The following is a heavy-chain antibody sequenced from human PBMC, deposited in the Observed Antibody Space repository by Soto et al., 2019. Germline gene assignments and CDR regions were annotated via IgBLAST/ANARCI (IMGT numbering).Heavy chain of an antibody. J-gene: IGHJ6*02. CDR1: GFTFSSYS. CDR2: ISTSSSDI. D-gene: IGHD3-22*01. V-gene: IGHV3-21*01. CDR3: ARGGFYHYAMDV. Sequence: EVQLVESGGGPVKPGGSLRLSCAASGFTFSSYSMNWVRQAPGKGLEWVSCISTSSSDIYYADSLKGRFTISRDNARNSLYLQMNSLRAEDTAVYYCARGGFYHYAMDVWGQGTTVTVSS.